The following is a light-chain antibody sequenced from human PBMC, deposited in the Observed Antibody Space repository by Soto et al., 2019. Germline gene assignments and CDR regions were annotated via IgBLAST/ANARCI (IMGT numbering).Light chain of an antibody. Sequence: QSVLTQPASVSGSPGQSITISCTGTNSDVGDYNFVSWYQQHPGKAPKLIIFDVSSRPSGVSNRISGSKSGNTASLTISGLQAEDEADYYCSSYTASSTVVFGGGTKLTVL. CDR3: SSYTASSTVV. CDR1: NSDVGDYNF. CDR2: DVS. V-gene: IGLV2-14*01. J-gene: IGLJ2*01.